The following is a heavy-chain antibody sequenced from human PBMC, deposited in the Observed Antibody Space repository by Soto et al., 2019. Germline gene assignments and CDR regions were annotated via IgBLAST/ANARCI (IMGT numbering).Heavy chain of an antibody. V-gene: IGHV1-18*01. J-gene: IGHJ4*02. CDR2: ISAYNGNT. CDR3: ARVYRITMVRGELSEY. CDR1: GYTFTSYG. Sequence: QVQLVQSGAEVKKPGASVKVSCKASGYTFTSYGISWVRQAPGQGLEWMGWISAYNGNTNYAQKLQGRVTMTTDTSTRTAYVALRGLRSDATAVYYCARVYRITMVRGELSEYWGQGTLVTVSS. D-gene: IGHD3-10*01.